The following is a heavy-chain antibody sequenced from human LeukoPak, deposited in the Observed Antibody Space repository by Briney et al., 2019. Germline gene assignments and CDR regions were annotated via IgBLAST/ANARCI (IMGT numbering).Heavy chain of an antibody. V-gene: IGHV4-59*01. CDR1: GGSISSYY. Sequence: SETLSLTCTVSGGSISSYYWSWIRPPPGKGLEWIGYIYYSGSTNYNPSLKSRVTISVDTSKNQFSLKLSSVTAADTAVYYCARGPSYGDYALFNWGQGTLVTVSS. J-gene: IGHJ4*02. CDR3: ARGPSYGDYALFN. CDR2: IYYSGST. D-gene: IGHD4-17*01.